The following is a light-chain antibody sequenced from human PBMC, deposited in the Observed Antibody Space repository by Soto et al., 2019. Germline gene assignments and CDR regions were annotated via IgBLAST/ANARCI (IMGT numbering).Light chain of an antibody. CDR2: EVS. CDR1: SSDAGTYNL. J-gene: IGLJ2*01. V-gene: IGLV2-23*02. Sequence: QSALTQPASVSGTPGQSITISCTGISSDAGTYNLVSWYQQHPGKAPKLLIYEVSKRPSGVSNRFSGSKSANTASLTISGLRAEDEADYYCCSYAGDKVVFGVGTKVTVL. CDR3: CSYAGDKVV.